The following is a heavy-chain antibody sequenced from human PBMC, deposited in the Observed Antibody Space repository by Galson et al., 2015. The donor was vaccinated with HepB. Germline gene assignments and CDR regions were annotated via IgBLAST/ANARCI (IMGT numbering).Heavy chain of an antibody. Sequence: SLRLSCAASGFTVSTNFMSWVRQAPGKGLEWVSVIYSGGATYYADSVRGRFIISRDNSKNTLYLQMNSLRAEDTAVYYCARVGFRIAAAAFDYWGQGTLVTVSS. V-gene: IGHV3-66*01. CDR3: ARVGFRIAAAAFDY. CDR2: IYSGGAT. CDR1: GFTVSTNF. D-gene: IGHD6-13*01. J-gene: IGHJ4*02.